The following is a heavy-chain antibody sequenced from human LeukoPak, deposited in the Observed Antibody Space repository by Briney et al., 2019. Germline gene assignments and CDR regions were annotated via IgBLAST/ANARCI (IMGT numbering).Heavy chain of an antibody. CDR1: GFTFSSYG. V-gene: IGHV3-33*01. D-gene: IGHD3-10*01. J-gene: IGHJ6*03. CDR2: IWYDGSNK. CDR3: ARNDYGSGTIGSLYYYMDV. Sequence: GGSLRLSCAASGFTFSSYGIHWVRQAPGKGLEWVAVIWYDGSNKYYADSVKGRFTISRDNSKNTLYLQMNSLRAEDTAVYYCARNDYGSGTIGSLYYYMDVWGKGTTVTVS.